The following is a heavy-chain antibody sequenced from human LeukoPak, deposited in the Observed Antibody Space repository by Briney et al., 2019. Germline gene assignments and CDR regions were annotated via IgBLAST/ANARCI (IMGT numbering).Heavy chain of an antibody. CDR1: GFTFSNAW. Sequence: PGGSLRLSCAASGFTFSNAWMSWVRQALGKGLEWVGRIKSKTDGGTTDYAGPVKGRFTISRDDSKNTLYLQMNSLKTEDTAVYYCTTDGLMVVVAPLFPYYFDYWGQGTLVTVSS. V-gene: IGHV3-15*01. CDR3: TTDGLMVVVAPLFPYYFDY. D-gene: IGHD2-15*01. J-gene: IGHJ4*02. CDR2: IKSKTDGGTT.